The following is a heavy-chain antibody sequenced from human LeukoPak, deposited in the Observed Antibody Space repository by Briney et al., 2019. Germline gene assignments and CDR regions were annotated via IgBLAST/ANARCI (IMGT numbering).Heavy chain of an antibody. J-gene: IGHJ4*02. Sequence: SETLSLTCTVSGGSISSYYWSWLRQPPGKGLEWIGYIYYSGSTNYNPSLKSRVTISLDTSKNQFSLKLSSVTAADTAVYYCARASTVTTWSAAELRLDYWGQGTLVTVSS. V-gene: IGHV4-59*01. CDR2: IYYSGST. CDR3: ARASTVTTWSAAELRLDY. D-gene: IGHD4-17*01. CDR1: GGSISSYY.